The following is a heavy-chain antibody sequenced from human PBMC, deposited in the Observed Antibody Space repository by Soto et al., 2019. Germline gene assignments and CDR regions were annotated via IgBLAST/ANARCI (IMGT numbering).Heavy chain of an antibody. Sequence: SETLSRTCTVSGGSISTHFWSWIRQPPGKGLEWIGYIYYSGSSNYNPSLRSRVTMSVDTSKNQFSLRLSSVTAADTAVYYCARQVTGYDRRFDYWGQGTLVTVSS. CDR2: IYYSGSS. CDR3: ARQVTGYDRRFDY. J-gene: IGHJ4*02. D-gene: IGHD5-12*01. V-gene: IGHV4-59*08. CDR1: GGSISTHF.